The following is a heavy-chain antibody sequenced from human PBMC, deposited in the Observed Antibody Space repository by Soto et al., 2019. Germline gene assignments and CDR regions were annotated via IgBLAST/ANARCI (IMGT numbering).Heavy chain of an antibody. J-gene: IGHJ5*02. CDR1: GGSISNYY. CDR3: AKLPWDGYGGIFDP. CDR2: IYYSGST. D-gene: IGHD4-17*01. V-gene: IGHV4-59*01. Sequence: QVQLQESGPGLVKPSETLSLTCTVSGGSISNYYWTWIRQHPGKGLEWIGYIYYSGSTNYNPSLKSRGTISVDTSKKQFSLKLSSVTAADTAVYYCAKLPWDGYGGIFDPWGQGTLVTVSS.